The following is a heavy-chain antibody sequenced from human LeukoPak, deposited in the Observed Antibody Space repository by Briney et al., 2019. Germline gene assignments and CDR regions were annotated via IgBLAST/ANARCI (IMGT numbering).Heavy chain of an antibody. J-gene: IGHJ4*02. CDR1: GFTVSSDY. CDR2: IYSGGST. D-gene: IGHD3-9*01. CDR3: ARVTGYYGLDY. V-gene: IGHV3-66*01. Sequence: GGSLRLSWSASGFTVSSDYMSWGRQAPGKGLEWVSIIYSGGSTYYADSVKGRFTISRDNSKNTLYLQMNSLRAEDTAVYYCARVTGYYGLDYWGQGTLVTVSS.